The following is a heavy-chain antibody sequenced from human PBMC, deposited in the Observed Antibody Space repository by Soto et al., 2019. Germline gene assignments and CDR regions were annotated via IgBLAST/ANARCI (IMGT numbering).Heavy chain of an antibody. CDR1: GYDFTNYW. CDR2: IYPGDSDT. Sequence: GESLKISCKASGYDFTNYWIAWVRQTPGRGLEWMGMIYPGDSDTRYNPSFRGRVTISADKSITSAFVQWGSLKASDSAIYYCARFRAPRRQLISMSFHLWGLGTLVTVSS. J-gene: IGHJ4*03. D-gene: IGHD6-13*01. V-gene: IGHV5-51*01. CDR3: ARFRAPRRQLISMSFHL.